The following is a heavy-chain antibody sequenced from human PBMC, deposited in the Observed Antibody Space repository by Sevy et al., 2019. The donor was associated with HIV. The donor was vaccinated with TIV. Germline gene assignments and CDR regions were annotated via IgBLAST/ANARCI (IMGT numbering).Heavy chain of an antibody. J-gene: IGHJ5*02. CDR3: ARDGGVT. D-gene: IGHD3-16*01. Sequence: GESLKISCAASGFTFSSYAMHWVRQAPGKGLEWVAVISYDGSNKYYADSVKGRFTISRDNSKNTLYLQMNSLRAEDTAVYYCARDGGVTWGQGTLVTVSS. V-gene: IGHV3-30*04. CDR1: GFTFSSYA. CDR2: ISYDGSNK.